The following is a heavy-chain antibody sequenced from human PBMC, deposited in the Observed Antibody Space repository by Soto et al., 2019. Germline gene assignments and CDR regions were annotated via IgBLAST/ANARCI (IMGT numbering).Heavy chain of an antibody. CDR3: ARGALLWFGALKEAAFDI. V-gene: IGHV3-64*01. Sequence: PGGSLRLSCAASGFTFSSYAMHWVRQAPGKGLEYVSAISSNGGSTYYANSVKGRFTISRDNSKNTLYLQMGSLRAEDMAVYYCARGALLWFGALKEAAFDIWGQGTMVTVSS. D-gene: IGHD3-10*01. CDR2: ISSNGGST. CDR1: GFTFSSYA. J-gene: IGHJ3*02.